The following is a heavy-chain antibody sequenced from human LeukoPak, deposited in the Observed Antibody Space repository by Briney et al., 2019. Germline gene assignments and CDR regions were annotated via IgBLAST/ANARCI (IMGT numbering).Heavy chain of an antibody. CDR3: ARGRGIRALYFDN. J-gene: IGHJ4*02. Sequence: PGGSLRLSCAASGFTFISYTMHWVRQAPGKGLEWVALTSSDGDKYFVDSVQGRFTISRDNSRNTVYLQLGSLRPDDTAVYYCARGRGIRALYFDNWGQGTLVTVSS. CDR2: TSSDGDK. V-gene: IGHV3-30*04. CDR1: GFTFISYT. D-gene: IGHD3-16*01.